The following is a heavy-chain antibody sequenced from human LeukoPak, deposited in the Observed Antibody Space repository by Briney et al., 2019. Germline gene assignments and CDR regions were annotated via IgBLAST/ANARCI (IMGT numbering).Heavy chain of an antibody. Sequence: PGGSLRLSCAASGFTFSSYGMHWVRQAPGKGLEWVAFIRYDGSNKYYADSVKGRFTISRGNSKNTVYLQMNSLRVDDTAVYYCAKDRQRGNYFRNYYYYMDVWGKGTTVTISS. CDR1: GFTFSSYG. D-gene: IGHD1-26*01. J-gene: IGHJ6*03. V-gene: IGHV3-30*02. CDR2: IRYDGSNK. CDR3: AKDRQRGNYFRNYYYYMDV.